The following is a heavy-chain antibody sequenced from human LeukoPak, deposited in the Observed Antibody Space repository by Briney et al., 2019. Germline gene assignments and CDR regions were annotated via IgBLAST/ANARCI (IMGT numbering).Heavy chain of an antibody. Sequence: ASVKVSCKASGYTFTGYYMHWVRQAPGQGLEWMGWINPNSGGTNYAQKFQGWVTMTRDTSISTAYMELSRLRSDDTAVYYCARGDLNDSSGYYYTVGLIYWGQGTLVTVSS. CDR1: GYTFTGYY. J-gene: IGHJ4*02. V-gene: IGHV1-2*04. CDR3: ARGDLNDSSGYYYTVGLIY. D-gene: IGHD3-22*01. CDR2: INPNSGGT.